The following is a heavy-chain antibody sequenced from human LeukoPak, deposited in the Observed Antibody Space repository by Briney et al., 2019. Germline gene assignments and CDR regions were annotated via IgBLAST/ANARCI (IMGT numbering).Heavy chain of an antibody. Sequence: NPSETLSLTCTVSGGSISSSSYYWGWIRQPPGKGLEWIGSIYYTGSTYYNPSLKSRVIISVDTSKNQFSLKLSSVTAADTALNNCGKRHCSGGRCMDVRGKGTTVTVSS. CDR3: GKRHCSGGRCMDV. J-gene: IGHJ6*03. CDR1: GGSISSSSYY. CDR2: IYYTGST. V-gene: IGHV4-39*01. D-gene: IGHD2-15*01.